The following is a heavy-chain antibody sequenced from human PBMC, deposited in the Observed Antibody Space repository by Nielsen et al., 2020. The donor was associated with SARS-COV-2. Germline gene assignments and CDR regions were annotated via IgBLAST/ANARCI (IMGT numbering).Heavy chain of an antibody. J-gene: IGHJ4*02. CDR1: GGSISSGSYY. Sequence: SETLSLTCTVSGGSISSGSYYWSWIRQPPGKGLEWIGEINHSGSTNYNPSLKSRVTISVDTSKNQFSLKLSSVTAADTAVYYCAREDSGGNWVYWGQGTLVTVSS. D-gene: IGHD2-15*01. CDR2: INHSGST. V-gene: IGHV4-39*07. CDR3: AREDSGGNWVY.